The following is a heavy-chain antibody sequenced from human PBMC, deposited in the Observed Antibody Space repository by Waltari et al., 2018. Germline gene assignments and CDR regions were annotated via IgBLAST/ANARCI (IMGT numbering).Heavy chain of an antibody. Sequence: QVQLVQSGAEVKKPGASVKVSCKVSGYTLTELSMHWVRQAPGKGLEWMGGFDPEDGETIYAQKFQGRVTMTEDTSTDTAYMELSSLRSEDTAVYYCATTGRGITMVQGVIIRRGFDPWGQGTLVTVSS. CDR2: FDPEDGET. J-gene: IGHJ5*02. CDR3: ATTGRGITMVQGVIIRRGFDP. V-gene: IGHV1-24*01. D-gene: IGHD3-10*01. CDR1: GYTLTELS.